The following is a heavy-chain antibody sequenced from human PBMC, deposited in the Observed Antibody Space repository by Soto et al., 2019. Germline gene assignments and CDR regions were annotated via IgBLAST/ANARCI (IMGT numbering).Heavy chain of an antibody. CDR2: INHSGST. CDR1: GGSFSGYY. D-gene: IGHD3-22*01. V-gene: IGHV4-34*01. Sequence: QVQLQQWGAGLLKPSETLSLTCAVYGGSFSGYYWSWIRQPPGKGLEWIGEINHSGSTNYNPSLTSRVNISADTSKNQFSLKLSSVTAADTAVYYCARDYYDSSGRPTIDYWGQGTLVTVSS. J-gene: IGHJ4*02. CDR3: ARDYYDSSGRPTIDY.